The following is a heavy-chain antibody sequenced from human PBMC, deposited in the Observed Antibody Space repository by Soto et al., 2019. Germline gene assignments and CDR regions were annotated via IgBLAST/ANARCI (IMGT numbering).Heavy chain of an antibody. J-gene: IGHJ6*01. CDR2: ISSSSRTI. Sequence: DVPLVAAGGGLVQPGGSLRLSCAASGFSFSTYNMNWVRQAPGKGLEWLSYISSSSRTIYYADSLKGRFTISRDNAKNTLSLQMNSLRADDTAVYYCARDGNYYDSGTYGMDVWGQGTTVTVSS. CDR3: ARDGNYYDSGTYGMDV. CDR1: GFSFSTYN. V-gene: IGHV3-48*01. D-gene: IGHD3-10*01.